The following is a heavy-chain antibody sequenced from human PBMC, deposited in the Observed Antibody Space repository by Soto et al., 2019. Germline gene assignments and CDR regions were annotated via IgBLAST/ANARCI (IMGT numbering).Heavy chain of an antibody. Sequence: TLSLPFTVSGGSTSSGGYYWSSIRQHPGKGLEWIGYIYFSGGTYYNPSLKSRVTISVETSKNQFSLKLSFATAAETAVYYCGRDDYYDSSGYDYWGQGTLVTVS. V-gene: IGHV4-31*03. J-gene: IGHJ4*02. CDR3: GRDDYYDSSGYDY. D-gene: IGHD3-22*01. CDR1: GGSTSSGGYY. CDR2: IYFSGGT.